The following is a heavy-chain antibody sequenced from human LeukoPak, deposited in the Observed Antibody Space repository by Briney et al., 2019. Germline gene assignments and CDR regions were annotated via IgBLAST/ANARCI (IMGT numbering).Heavy chain of an antibody. CDR2: INPNSGGT. D-gene: IGHD6-6*01. CDR3: ARKEYRTDAFDI. J-gene: IGHJ3*02. V-gene: IGHV1-2*02. Sequence: ASVKVSCKTSGYTFTDYYMHWVRQAPGQGLEWMGLINPNSGGTNYAQKFQGRVTMTRDTSISTAYMELSRLRSDDTAVYYCARKEYRTDAFDIWGQGTMVTVSS. CDR1: GYTFTDYY.